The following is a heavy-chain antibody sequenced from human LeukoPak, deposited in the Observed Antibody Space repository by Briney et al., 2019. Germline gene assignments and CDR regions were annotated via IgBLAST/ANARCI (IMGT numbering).Heavy chain of an antibody. CDR3: VRAPHYDFWSGYRQGGLRYFDL. J-gene: IGHJ2*01. CDR1: GGSFSGYY. Sequence: PSETLSLTCAVYGGSFSGYYWSWIRQPPGKGLEWIGEINHSGSTNYNPSLKSRVTISVDTSKNQFSLKLSSVTAADTAVYYCVRAPHYDFWSGYRQGGLRYFDLWGRGTLVTVSS. D-gene: IGHD3-3*01. CDR2: INHSGST. V-gene: IGHV4-34*01.